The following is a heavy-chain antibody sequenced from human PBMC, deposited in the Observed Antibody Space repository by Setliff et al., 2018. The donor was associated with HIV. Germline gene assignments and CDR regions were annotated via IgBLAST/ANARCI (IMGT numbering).Heavy chain of an antibody. CDR1: GVSISNSNW. CDR2: VSHSGTT. V-gene: IGHV4-4*02. CDR3: ARDQRLSY. J-gene: IGHJ4*02. Sequence: KPSETLSLTCAVSGVSISNSNWWTWVRQPPGKGLEWIGEVSHSGTTNYNPSLKSRVTMSVDKSKNQFSLKLSSVTAADTAVYYCARDQRLSYWGQGTLVTVSS.